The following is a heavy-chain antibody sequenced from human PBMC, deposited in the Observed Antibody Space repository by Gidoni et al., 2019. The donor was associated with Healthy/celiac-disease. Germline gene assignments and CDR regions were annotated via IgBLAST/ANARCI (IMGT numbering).Heavy chain of an antibody. CDR3: ARAPQQWLVGFDY. CDR2: IYTSGST. J-gene: IGHJ4*02. D-gene: IGHD6-19*01. CDR1: GGSISRGSYY. V-gene: IGHV4-61*02. Sequence: QVQLQESGPGLVTPSQTLSLTCTVSGGSISRGSYYWSWIRQPAGKGLECIGRIYTSGSTNYNPSLKSRVTMSVDTSKNQFSLKLSSVTAADTAVYYCARAPQQWLVGFDYWGQGTLVTVSS.